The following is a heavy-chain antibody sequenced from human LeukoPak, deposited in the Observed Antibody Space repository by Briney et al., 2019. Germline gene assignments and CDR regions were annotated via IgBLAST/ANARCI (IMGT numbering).Heavy chain of an antibody. CDR3: ARVESGTTRLLDY. D-gene: IGHD1-7*01. J-gene: IGHJ4*02. CDR1: GGSISSSNW. CDR2: IYHSGST. V-gene: IGHV4-4*02. Sequence: PSETLSLTCAVSGGSISSSNWWSWVRQPPGKGLEWIGEIYHSGSTNYNPSLKSRVTISVDKSKNQFSLKLSSVTAADTAVYYCARVESGTTRLLDYWGQGTLVTVSS.